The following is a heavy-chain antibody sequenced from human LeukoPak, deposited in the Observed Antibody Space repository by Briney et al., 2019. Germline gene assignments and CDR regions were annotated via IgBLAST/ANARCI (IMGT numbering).Heavy chain of an antibody. CDR2: IYHSGST. J-gene: IGHJ4*02. D-gene: IGHD4-17*01. CDR1: GGSISSGGYY. Sequence: SQTLSLTCTVSGGSISSGGYYWSWIRQPPGKGLEWIGYIYHSGSTYYNPSLKSRVTISVDRSKNQFSLKLSSVTAADTAVYYCARDSDYGDYGSPFDYWGQGTLVTVSS. V-gene: IGHV4-30-2*01. CDR3: ARDSDYGDYGSPFDY.